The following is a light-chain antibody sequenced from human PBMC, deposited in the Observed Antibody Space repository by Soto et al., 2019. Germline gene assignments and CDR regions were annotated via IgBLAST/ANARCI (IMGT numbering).Light chain of an antibody. J-gene: IGLJ1*01. V-gene: IGLV2-14*01. CDR1: SSDVGGYNY. CDR3: RSYTSSSTLLYV. Sequence: QSVLTQPASVSGSPGQSITISCTGTSSDVGGYNYVSWYQQHPGKAPKLMIYEVSNRPSGVSNRFSGSKSGNTASLTISGLQAEDEADYYCRSYTSSSTLLYVFGTGTKLTVL. CDR2: EVS.